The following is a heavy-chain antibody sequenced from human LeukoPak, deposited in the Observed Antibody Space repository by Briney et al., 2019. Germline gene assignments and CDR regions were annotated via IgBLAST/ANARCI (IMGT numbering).Heavy chain of an antibody. CDR1: GGTFSSYA. Sequence: SVKVSCKASGGTFSSYAISWVRQAPGQGLEWMGRIIPIFGTANYAQKFQGRVTITTDESTSTAYMELSSLRSEDTAVYYCARDLFWSGEIDYWGQGTLVTVSS. D-gene: IGHD3-3*01. CDR2: IIPIFGTA. CDR3: ARDLFWSGEIDY. J-gene: IGHJ4*02. V-gene: IGHV1-69*05.